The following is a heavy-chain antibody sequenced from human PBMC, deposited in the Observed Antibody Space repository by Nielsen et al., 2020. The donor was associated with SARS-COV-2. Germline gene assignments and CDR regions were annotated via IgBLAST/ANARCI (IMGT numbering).Heavy chain of an antibody. D-gene: IGHD4-17*01. Sequence: GESLKISCAASGFTFSDYYMSWIRQAPGKGLEWVSYISSSSSYTNYADSVKGRFTISRDNAKNSLHLQMNSLRAEDTAVYYCARDPKDDGEEPNWGQGTLVTVSS. CDR2: ISSSSSYT. CDR1: GFTFSDYY. CDR3: ARDPKDDGEEPN. J-gene: IGHJ4*02. V-gene: IGHV3-11*06.